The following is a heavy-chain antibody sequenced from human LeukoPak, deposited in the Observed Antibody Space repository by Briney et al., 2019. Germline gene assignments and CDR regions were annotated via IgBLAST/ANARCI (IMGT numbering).Heavy chain of an antibody. CDR2: ISSGSSSI. J-gene: IGHJ4*02. V-gene: IGHV3-48*01. Sequence: PGGSLRLSCAASGFIFSSYSMNWVRQAPGKGLEWLPFISSGSSSIYYADSVKGRFTISRDNAKNSLYLQLNSLRAEDTAVYYCARDYCRTTTCRFDFWGQGTLVTVSS. CDR1: GFIFSSYS. D-gene: IGHD2-2*01. CDR3: ARDYCRTTTCRFDF.